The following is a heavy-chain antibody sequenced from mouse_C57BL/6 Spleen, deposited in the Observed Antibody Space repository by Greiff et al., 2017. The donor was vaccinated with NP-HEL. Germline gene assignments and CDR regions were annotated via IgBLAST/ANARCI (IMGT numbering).Heavy chain of an antibody. CDR2: IRNKANGYTT. CDR3: ARYTTTALMDY. CDR1: GFTFTDYY. J-gene: IGHJ4*01. V-gene: IGHV7-3*01. D-gene: IGHD1-2*01. Sequence: EVHLVESGGGLVQPGGSLSLSCAASGFTFTDYYMSWVRQPPGKALEWLGFIRNKANGYTTEYSASVKGRFTISRDNSQSILYLQMNALRAEDSATYYCARYTTTALMDYWGQGTSVTVSS.